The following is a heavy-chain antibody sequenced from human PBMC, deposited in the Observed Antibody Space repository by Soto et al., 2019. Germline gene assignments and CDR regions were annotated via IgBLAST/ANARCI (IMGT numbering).Heavy chain of an antibody. V-gene: IGHV1-18*01. Sequence: ASVKVSCKASGYTFTSYGISWVRQAPGQGLEWMGWISAYNGNTNYAQKLQGRVTMTTDTSTSTAYMELRSLRSDDTAVYYCARDSPEYDFWPPPSKGGYYYYGMDVWGQGTTVTVSS. J-gene: IGHJ6*02. CDR3: ARDSPEYDFWPPPSKGGYYYYGMDV. CDR2: ISAYNGNT. D-gene: IGHD3-3*01. CDR1: GYTFTSYG.